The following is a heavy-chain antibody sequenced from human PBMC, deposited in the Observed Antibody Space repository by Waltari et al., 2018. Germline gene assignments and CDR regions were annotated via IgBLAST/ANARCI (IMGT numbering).Heavy chain of an antibody. CDR2: INPSSGGT. D-gene: IGHD6-25*01. V-gene: IGHV1-2*04. Sequence: QVQLVQSGAEVKKPGASVKVSCKASGYTFTGYYMHWVRQAPVQGLEWMGWINPSSGGTNYAQKFQGWVTMTRDTSISTAYMELSRLRSDDTAVYYCARSERIAAEFDYWGQGTLVTVSS. CDR3: ARSERIAAEFDY. CDR1: GYTFTGYY. J-gene: IGHJ4*02.